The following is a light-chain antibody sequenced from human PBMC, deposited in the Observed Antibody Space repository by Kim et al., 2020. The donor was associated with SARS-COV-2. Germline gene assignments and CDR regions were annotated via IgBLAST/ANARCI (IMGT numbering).Light chain of an antibody. CDR1: QSISNY. CDR2: DAS. V-gene: IGKV1-39*01. Sequence: DIRMTQFPSSLSASVRDRVTITCRASQSISNYLNWYQQKPGKAPNLLVYDASSLQSVVPSRFSGSGSGTDFTLTISSLQPEDFATYYCQQSYSSPRTFGQGTKVDIK. CDR3: QQSYSSPRT. J-gene: IGKJ1*01.